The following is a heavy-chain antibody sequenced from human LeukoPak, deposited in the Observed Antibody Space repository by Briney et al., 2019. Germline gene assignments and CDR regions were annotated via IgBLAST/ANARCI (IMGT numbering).Heavy chain of an antibody. J-gene: IGHJ5*02. D-gene: IGHD3-9*01. CDR2: INSYSGFT. V-gene: IGHV1-2*02. Sequence: ASVTLSCKASGYTFTGYYMNWVRQAPGQGLEWMGWINSYSGFTKYAQKFQVRVTMTMDTSITTVYMDLTRLTSDDTAVYYCARNFDMKGFDPWGQGTLVTVSS. CDR3: ARNFDMKGFDP. CDR1: GYTFTGYY.